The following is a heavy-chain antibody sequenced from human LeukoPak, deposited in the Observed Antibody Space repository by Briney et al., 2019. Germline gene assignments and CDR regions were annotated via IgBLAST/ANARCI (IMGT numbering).Heavy chain of an antibody. Sequence: PGGSLRLSCAASGFTFSSYGMHWVRHAPGNGLGWVAFIRYDGSNKYYADSVTGRFTISRDNSKNTLYLQMNSLRAEDTAVYYCAKKEDYYDSSGYYSTFDYWGQGTLVTVSS. CDR2: IRYDGSNK. CDR1: GFTFSSYG. J-gene: IGHJ4*02. CDR3: AKKEDYYDSSGYYSTFDY. D-gene: IGHD3-22*01. V-gene: IGHV3-30*02.